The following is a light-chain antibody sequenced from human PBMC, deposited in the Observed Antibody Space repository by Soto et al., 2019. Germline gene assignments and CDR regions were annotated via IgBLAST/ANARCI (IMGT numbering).Light chain of an antibody. Sequence: EIAMRKSPDRLTLYQGERANLSCRGSSSVSSSYLAWYQQRPGQAPRLLIYGASSRATGIPDRFSGSGSGTDFSLTISRLEPEEFAVYYCQQYGVSPRTFGRGTRG. CDR3: QQYGVSPRT. CDR2: GAS. CDR1: SSVSSSY. J-gene: IGKJ1*01. V-gene: IGKV3-20*01.